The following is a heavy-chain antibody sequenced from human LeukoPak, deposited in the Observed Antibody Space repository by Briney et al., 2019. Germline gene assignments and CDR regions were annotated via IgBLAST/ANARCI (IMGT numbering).Heavy chain of an antibody. V-gene: IGHV4-34*01. Sequence: PSETLSLTCAVYGGSFSGYYWSSIPETPGKGLEWIGEINHSGSTNYNTPLKSRVAISVDRSKNQFSLKLTSVTAADTAVYYWARLAIGPWSSSPEYFQHWGQGTLVTVSS. CDR3: ARLAIGPWSSSPEYFQH. D-gene: IGHD6-13*01. CDR1: GGSFSGYY. CDR2: INHSGST. J-gene: IGHJ1*01.